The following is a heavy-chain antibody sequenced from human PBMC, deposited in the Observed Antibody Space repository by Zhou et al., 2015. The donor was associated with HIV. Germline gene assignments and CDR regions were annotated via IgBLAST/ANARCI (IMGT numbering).Heavy chain of an antibody. D-gene: IGHD3-10*01. CDR1: GGTFSSYT. CDR3: AREEPFGSGRTPYYYYGMDV. J-gene: IGHJ6*02. V-gene: IGHV1-69*08. Sequence: QVQLVQSGAEVKKPGSSVKVSCKASGGTFSSYTISWVRQAPGQGLEWMGRIIPILGIANYAQKFQGRVTITADKSTSTAYMELSSLRSEDTAVYYCAREEPFGSGRTPYYYYGMDVWGQGTTVTVSS. CDR2: IIPILGIA.